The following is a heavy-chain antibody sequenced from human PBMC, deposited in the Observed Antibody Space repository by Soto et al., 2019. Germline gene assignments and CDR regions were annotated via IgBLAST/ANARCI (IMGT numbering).Heavy chain of an antibody. V-gene: IGHV1-8*01. D-gene: IGHD4-17*01. J-gene: IGHJ4*02. CDR1: GYTFTSHD. Sequence: QVQLVQSGAEVKKSGASVKVSCKASGYTFTSHDINWVRQATGQGREWMGWMNPNSGNTGYAQQIQGIVTMTRNTSIITAYMELSSLRSEDTAAYYCARWDYGVYARFAYWGPGTLVNVA. CDR2: MNPNSGNT. CDR3: ARWDYGVYARFAY.